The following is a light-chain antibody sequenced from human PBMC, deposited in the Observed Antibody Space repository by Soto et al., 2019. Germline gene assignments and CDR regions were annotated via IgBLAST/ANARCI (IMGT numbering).Light chain of an antibody. V-gene: IGLV2-14*01. CDR1: SSDIGNYDF. CDR2: EVS. J-gene: IGLJ2*01. Sequence: QSVLTQPACVSGSPGQSITISCTGTSSDIGNYDFVSWYQQVPGTAPKAMIYEVSSRPSGVSNRFSGSKSGNTDSLTISGLQAEDEAYYYCSSYTTSTSFILFGGGTKVTAL. CDR3: SSYTTSTSFIL.